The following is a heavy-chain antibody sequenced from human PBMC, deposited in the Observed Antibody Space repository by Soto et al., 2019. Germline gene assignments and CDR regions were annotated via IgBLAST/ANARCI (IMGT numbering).Heavy chain of an antibody. V-gene: IGHV1-3*01. D-gene: IGHD2-21*02. CDR2: INAGNGNT. CDR1: GYTFTSYG. J-gene: IGHJ4*02. Sequence: ASVKVSCKASGYTFTSYGMHWVRQAPGQRLEWMGWINAGNGNTKYSQKFQGRVTITRDTSASTAYMELSSLRSEDTAVYYCARPCGGDCYYFDYWGQGTLVTVSS. CDR3: ARPCGGDCYYFDY.